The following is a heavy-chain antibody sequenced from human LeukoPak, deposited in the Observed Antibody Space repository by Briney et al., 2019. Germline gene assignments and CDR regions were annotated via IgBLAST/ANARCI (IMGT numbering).Heavy chain of an antibody. D-gene: IGHD3-10*01. Sequence: SETLSLTCTVSGGSISSYYWSWIRQPPGKGLEWIGYIYYSGSTNYNPSLKSRVTISVDTSKNQFSLKPSSVTAADTAVYYCARDPSSFGGRFDPWGQGTLVAVSS. CDR3: ARDPSSFGGRFDP. V-gene: IGHV4-59*01. J-gene: IGHJ5*02. CDR2: IYYSGST. CDR1: GGSISSYY.